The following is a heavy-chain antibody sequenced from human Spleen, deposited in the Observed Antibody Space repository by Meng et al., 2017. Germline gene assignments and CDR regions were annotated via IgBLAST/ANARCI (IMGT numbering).Heavy chain of an antibody. CDR2: INPDAGGT. J-gene: IGHJ4*02. CDR1: GYTFTDYY. V-gene: IGHV1-2*06. D-gene: IGHD3-10*01. Sequence: QEQLVQDAGEVKQPRAPVKVSCKASGYTFTDYYLHWVRQTPAQKREGMGRINPDAGGTNYAQKIQGRVTMTRDTSMNTVYMELSRLRSDDTAVYYCARERYYGSGSFEFWGQGTLVTVSS. CDR3: ARERYYGSGSFEF.